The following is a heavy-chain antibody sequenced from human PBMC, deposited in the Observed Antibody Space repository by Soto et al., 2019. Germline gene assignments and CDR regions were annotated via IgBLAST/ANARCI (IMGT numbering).Heavy chain of an antibody. CDR1: GYKFTSYY. V-gene: IGHV1-46*01. D-gene: IGHD6-6*01. CDR2: INPSGGST. J-gene: IGHJ5*02. CDR3: AREEQELAKGNWFDP. Sequence: GASVKVSCKASGYKFTSYYMHWVRQAPGQRIEWMGIINPSGGSTSYAQKFQGRVTMTRDTSTSTVYMELSSLRSEDTAVYYCAREEQELAKGNWFDPWGQGTLVTVSS.